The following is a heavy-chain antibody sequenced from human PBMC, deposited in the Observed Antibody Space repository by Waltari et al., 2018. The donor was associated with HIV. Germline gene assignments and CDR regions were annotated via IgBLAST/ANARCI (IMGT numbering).Heavy chain of an antibody. CDR1: GFTFSSYG. CDR3: ARAPVRGGPPGYFDY. D-gene: IGHD3-10*02. V-gene: IGHV3-33*01. CDR2: IWYDGSNK. Sequence: QVQLVESGGGVVQPGRSLRLSCAASGFTFSSYGMHWVRQAPGKGLEWVAVIWYDGSNKYYADSVKGRFTISRDNSKNTLYLQMNSLRAEDTAVYYCARAPVRGGPPGYFDYWGQGTLVTVSS. J-gene: IGHJ4*02.